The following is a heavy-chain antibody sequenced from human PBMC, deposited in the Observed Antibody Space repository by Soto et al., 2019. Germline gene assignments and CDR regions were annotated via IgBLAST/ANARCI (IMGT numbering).Heavy chain of an antibody. V-gene: IGHV4-30-4*01. CDR2: IYYSGTT. D-gene: IGHD5-18*01. CDR3: XRALIQLWPHYYYGMDV. Sequence: SETLSLTCTVSGGSISSGDYYWSWIRQPPGKGLEWIGYIYYSGTTYYNPSLKSRVTISVDTSKNQFSLKVNSVTAADTAVYYCXRALIQLWPHYYYGMDVWGLGTTVTVSS. J-gene: IGHJ6*02. CDR1: GGSISSGDYY.